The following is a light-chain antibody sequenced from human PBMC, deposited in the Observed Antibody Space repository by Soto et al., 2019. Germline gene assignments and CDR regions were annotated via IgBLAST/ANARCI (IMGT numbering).Light chain of an antibody. J-gene: IGKJ3*01. CDR1: QSVDSD. Sequence: EIVLTQSPATLSVSTGERATVSCRASQSVDSDLTWYQQKPGQAPRLLIYGASTRAAGIPARFSGTGSGTDFTLTISSLQSEDFAVYFCQQYNNWPPLFTFGPGTKVDIK. CDR3: QQYNNWPPLFT. V-gene: IGKV3-15*01. CDR2: GAS.